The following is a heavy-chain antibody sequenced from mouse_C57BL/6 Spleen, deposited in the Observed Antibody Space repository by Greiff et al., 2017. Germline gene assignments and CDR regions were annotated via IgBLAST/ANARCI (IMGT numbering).Heavy chain of an antibody. J-gene: IGHJ2*01. CDR3: ARDWDRYFDY. CDR2: IYPRSGNT. V-gene: IGHV1-81*01. D-gene: IGHD4-1*01. Sequence: LVESGAELARPGASVKLSCKASGYTFTSYGISWVKQRTGQGLEWIGEIYPRSGNTYYNEKFKGKATLTADKSSSTAYMELRSLTSEDSAVYFCARDWDRYFDYWGQGTTLTVSS. CDR1: GYTFTSYG.